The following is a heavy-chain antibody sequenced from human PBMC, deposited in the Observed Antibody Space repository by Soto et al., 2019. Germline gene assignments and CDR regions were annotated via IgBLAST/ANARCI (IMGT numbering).Heavy chain of an antibody. CDR2: ISASGAYT. D-gene: IGHD6-6*01. CDR3: AKEVIAARPYYFDY. J-gene: IGHJ4*02. CDR1: GFTFSSYA. Sequence: GGPLRLACSASGFTFSSYAVNWARQTPGKGLEWVSTISASGAYTYYADSVKGRFTISRDNSKNTLYLQMRSLRAGDTATYYCAKEVIAARPYYFDYWGQGTLVTVSS. V-gene: IGHV3-23*01.